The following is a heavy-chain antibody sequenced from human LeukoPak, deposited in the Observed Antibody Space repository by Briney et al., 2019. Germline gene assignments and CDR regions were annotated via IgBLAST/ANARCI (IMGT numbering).Heavy chain of an antibody. CDR1: GGSFSGYY. J-gene: IGHJ6*02. V-gene: IGHV4-34*01. D-gene: IGHD6-13*01. Sequence: SETLSLTRAVYGGSFSGYYWSWIRQPPGKGLEWIGKINHSGSTNYNPSLKSRVTISVDTSRNQFSLKLSSVTAADTAVYYCARGRLAAADYYYYYYGMDVWGQGTTVTVSS. CDR2: INHSGST. CDR3: ARGRLAAADYYYYYYGMDV.